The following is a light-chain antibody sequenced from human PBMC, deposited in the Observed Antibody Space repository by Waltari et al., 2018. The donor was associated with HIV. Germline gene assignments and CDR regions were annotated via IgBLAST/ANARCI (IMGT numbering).Light chain of an antibody. Sequence: QSVLPQPPSVSGAPGQRVTISCTGSSSTIGARSVVHCYQQIPGTAPKLLLYDNNTRPSGVPDRFSGSKSGTSASLAITGLQAEDEADYYCQSYDSGLRVFGGGTKLTVL. CDR1: SSTIGARSV. CDR3: QSYDSGLRV. V-gene: IGLV1-40*01. CDR2: DNN. J-gene: IGLJ3*02.